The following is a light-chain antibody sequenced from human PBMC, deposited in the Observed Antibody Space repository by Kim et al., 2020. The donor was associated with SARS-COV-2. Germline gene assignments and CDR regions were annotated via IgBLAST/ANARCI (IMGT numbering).Light chain of an antibody. V-gene: IGLV1-44*01. CDR3: AAWDDSSYV. J-gene: IGLJ1*01. Sequence: TSQRVTIPCAGSSSNIGSNSVNWYQQRPGTAPKLLIYSNNQRPSGVPDRFSGSKSGTSASLAISGLQSEDEADYYCAAWDDSSYVFGTGTKVTVL. CDR2: SNN. CDR1: SSNIGSNS.